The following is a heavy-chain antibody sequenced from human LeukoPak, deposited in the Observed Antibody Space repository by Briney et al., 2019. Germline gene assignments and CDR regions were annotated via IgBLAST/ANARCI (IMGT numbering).Heavy chain of an antibody. Sequence: ASVKVSCKASGYTFTSYGISWVRQAPGQGLEWMGWISAYNGNTKYAQKLQGRVTMTTDTSTSTAYMELRSLRSDDTAVYYWARVPQDTAMALSFDYWGQGTLVTVSS. J-gene: IGHJ4*02. V-gene: IGHV1-18*01. CDR3: ARVPQDTAMALSFDY. CDR2: ISAYNGNT. D-gene: IGHD5-18*01. CDR1: GYTFTSYG.